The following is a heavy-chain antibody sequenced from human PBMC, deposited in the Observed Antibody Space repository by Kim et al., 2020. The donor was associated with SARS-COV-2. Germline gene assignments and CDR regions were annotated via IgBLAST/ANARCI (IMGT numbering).Heavy chain of an antibody. J-gene: IGHJ6*02. CDR1: GFTFSSYA. V-gene: IGHV3-30*04. D-gene: IGHD3-22*01. CDR2: ISYDGSNK. CDR3: ARDYYHNYYDSSGYYFMRGNYYYYGMDV. Sequence: GGSLRLSCAASGFTFSSYAMHWVRQAPGKGLEWVAVISYDGSNKYYADSVKGRFTISRDNSKNTLYLQMNSLRAEDTAVYYCARDYYHNYYDSSGYYFMRGNYYYYGMDVWGQGTTVTVSS.